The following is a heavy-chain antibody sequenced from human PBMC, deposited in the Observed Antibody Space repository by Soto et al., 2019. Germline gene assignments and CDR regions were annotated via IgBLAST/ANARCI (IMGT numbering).Heavy chain of an antibody. CDR1: GFTFDDYA. CDR3: AKDMNPDIVVVPAAIRGYYYGMDV. D-gene: IGHD2-2*02. J-gene: IGHJ6*02. V-gene: IGHV3-9*01. Sequence: GGSLRLSCAAYGFTFDDYAMHWVQQAPGKXLEWVSGISWNSGSIGYADSVKGRFTISRDNAKNSLYLQMNSLRAEDTALYYCAKDMNPDIVVVPAAIRGYYYGMDVWGQGTTVNVS. CDR2: ISWNSGSI.